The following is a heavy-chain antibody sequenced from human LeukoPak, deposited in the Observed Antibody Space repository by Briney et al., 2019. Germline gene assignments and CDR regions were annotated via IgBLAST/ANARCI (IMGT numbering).Heavy chain of an antibody. Sequence: GASVKVSCKASGYTFTGYYMHWVRQAPGQGLEWMGRINPNSGGTNYAQKFQGRVTMTRDTSISTAYMELSRLRSDDTAVYYCARSVAGPYDAFDIWGQGTMVTVSS. J-gene: IGHJ3*02. V-gene: IGHV1-2*06. CDR1: GYTFTGYY. D-gene: IGHD6-19*01. CDR3: ARSVAGPYDAFDI. CDR2: INPNSGGT.